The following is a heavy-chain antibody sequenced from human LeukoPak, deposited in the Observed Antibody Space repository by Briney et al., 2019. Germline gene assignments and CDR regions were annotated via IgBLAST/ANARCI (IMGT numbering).Heavy chain of an antibody. CDR3: TTALLWFGELYLDY. Sequence: GGSLRLSCAASGFTFSNAWMSWVRQAPGKGLEWVGRIKSKTDGGTTDYAAPVKGRFTISRDDSKNTLYLQMNSLKTEDTAVYYCTTALLWFGELYLDYWGQGTLVTVSS. V-gene: IGHV3-15*01. D-gene: IGHD3-10*01. CDR2: IKSKTDGGTT. J-gene: IGHJ4*02. CDR1: GFTFSNAW.